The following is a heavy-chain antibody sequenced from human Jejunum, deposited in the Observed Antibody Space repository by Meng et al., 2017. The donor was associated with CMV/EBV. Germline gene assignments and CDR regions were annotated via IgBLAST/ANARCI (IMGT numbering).Heavy chain of an antibody. D-gene: IGHD2/OR15-2a*01. CDR1: GGAISSSRDY. CDR3: ARQYGRSLFDY. CDR2: IFYSGRT. Sequence: VSGGAISSSRDYWGWLRQPPGKGLEWIGSIFYSGRTYYNPPLKSRVTISVDTSKNQFSLRLSSVSAADTAMYYCARQYGRSLFDYWGRGALVTVSS. J-gene: IGHJ4*02. V-gene: IGHV4-39*07.